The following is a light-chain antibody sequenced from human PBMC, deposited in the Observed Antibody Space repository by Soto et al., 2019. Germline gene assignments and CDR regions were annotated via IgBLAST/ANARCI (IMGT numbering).Light chain of an antibody. CDR1: QGISNW. Sequence: DIQMTQSPSSVSASVGDRVTITCRASQGISNWLARYQQKAGQAPKLLIYAASGLHSGAPSRFSGSGSRTDFTLAISGLQPEYFSTYLCQQSDSFPHTLGRGTKLQI. J-gene: IGKJ2*01. CDR2: AAS. CDR3: QQSDSFPHT. V-gene: IGKV1-12*01.